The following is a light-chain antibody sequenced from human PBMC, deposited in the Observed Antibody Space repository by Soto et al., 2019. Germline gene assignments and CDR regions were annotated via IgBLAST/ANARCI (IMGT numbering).Light chain of an antibody. CDR1: QSIRSY. J-gene: IGKJ1*01. CDR3: QQSYSTPPWT. CDR2: DAS. Sequence: IPLTQSPSSLSASVGDKVTITCRASQSIRSYLNWVQQKPGKAPKLLIYDASSLQTGVPSRFSGSGSGTDFSLTISSLQPEDFATYYCQQSYSTPPWTFGQGTNVDIK. V-gene: IGKV1-39*01.